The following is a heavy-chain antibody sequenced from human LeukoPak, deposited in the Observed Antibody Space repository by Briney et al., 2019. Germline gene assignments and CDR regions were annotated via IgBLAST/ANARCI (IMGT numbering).Heavy chain of an antibody. V-gene: IGHV4-39*01. D-gene: IGHD2-15*01. Sequence: SETLSLTCTVSGGSISSSSYYWGWIRQPPGKGLEWIGSIYYSGSTYYNPSLKSRVTISVDKSKNQFSLKLSSVTAADTAVYYCARHTYCSGGSCYKYYYYYMDVWGKGTTVTISS. CDR1: GGSISSSSYY. CDR3: ARHTYCSGGSCYKYYYYYMDV. J-gene: IGHJ6*03. CDR2: IYYSGST.